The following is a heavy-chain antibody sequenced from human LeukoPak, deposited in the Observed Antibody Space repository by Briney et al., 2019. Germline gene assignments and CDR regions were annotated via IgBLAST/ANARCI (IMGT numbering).Heavy chain of an antibody. CDR2: IIPNSGGT. CDR1: GGTFSSYA. CDR3: ARGHGGKSYWFDP. V-gene: IGHV1-2*02. J-gene: IGHJ5*02. Sequence: ASVKVSCKASGGTFSSYAISWVRQAPGQGLEWMGGIIPNSGGTNYAQKFQGRVTMTRDTSISTAYMELSRLRSDDTAVYYCARGHGGKSYWFDPWGQGTLVTVSS. D-gene: IGHD4-23*01.